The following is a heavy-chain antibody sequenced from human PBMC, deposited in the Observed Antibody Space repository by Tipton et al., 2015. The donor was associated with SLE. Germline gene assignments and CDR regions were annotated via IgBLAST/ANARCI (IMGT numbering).Heavy chain of an antibody. CDR2: IYYSGST. Sequence: TLSLTCTVSGGSISSYYWSWIRQPPGEGLEWIGYIYYSGSTNYNPSLKSRVTISVDTSKNQFSLKLSSVTAADTAVYYCASSPSGALVQHWGQGTLVTVSS. CDR1: GGSISSYY. D-gene: IGHD2-15*01. CDR3: ASSPSGALVQH. V-gene: IGHV4-59*01. J-gene: IGHJ1*01.